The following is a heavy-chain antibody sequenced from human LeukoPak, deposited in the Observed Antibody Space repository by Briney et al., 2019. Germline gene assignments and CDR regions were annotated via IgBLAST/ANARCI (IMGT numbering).Heavy chain of an antibody. J-gene: IGHJ4*02. Sequence: GGSLRVSCAASGFTFSSYSMNWVRQAPGKGLEWVSSISSSSCYIYYADSVKGRFTISRDNAKNSLYLQMNSLRAEDTAVYYCARDKQWLVGYFDYWGQGTLVTVSS. CDR3: ARDKQWLVGYFDY. CDR1: GFTFSSYS. D-gene: IGHD6-19*01. V-gene: IGHV3-21*01. CDR2: ISSSSCYI.